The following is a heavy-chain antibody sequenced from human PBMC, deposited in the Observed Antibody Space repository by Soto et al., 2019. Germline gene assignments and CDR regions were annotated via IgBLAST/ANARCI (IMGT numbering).Heavy chain of an antibody. CDR2: IWYDGSNK. J-gene: IGHJ4*02. CDR1: GFTFSSYG. V-gene: IGHV3-33*01. Sequence: GGSLRLSCAASGFTFSSYGMHWVRQAPGKGLEWVAVIWYDGSNKYYADSVKGRFTISRDNAKNSLYLQMNSLRAEDTAVYYCARIGRLRWGDYWGQGTLVTVSS. D-gene: IGHD4-17*01. CDR3: ARIGRLRWGDY.